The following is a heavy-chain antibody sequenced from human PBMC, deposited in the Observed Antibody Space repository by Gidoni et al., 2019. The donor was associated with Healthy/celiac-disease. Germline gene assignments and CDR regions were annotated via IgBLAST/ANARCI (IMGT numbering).Heavy chain of an antibody. CDR3: ARRGADYYDSSGFDP. CDR2: IYYSGST. D-gene: IGHD3-22*01. CDR1: GGSISSYY. Sequence: QVQLQESGPGLVKPSETLSLTCTVSGGSISSYYWSWIRQPPGKGLEWIGYIYYSGSTNYNPSLKSRVTISVDTSKNQFSLKLSSVTAADTAVYYCARRGADYYDSSGFDPWGQGTLVTVSS. V-gene: IGHV4-59*01. J-gene: IGHJ5*02.